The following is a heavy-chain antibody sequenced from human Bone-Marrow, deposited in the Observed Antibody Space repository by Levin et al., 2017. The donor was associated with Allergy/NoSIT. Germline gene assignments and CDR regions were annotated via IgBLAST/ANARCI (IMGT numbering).Heavy chain of an antibody. Sequence: GGSLRLSCGASGFSFNDYYMSWIRQAPGKGLEWISYISSSGGTINYADSVKGRFTISRDNAKNSLYLQMNSLRAEDTAVYYWAREVGRQSADIAVTGSDYYYYMDVWGKGTTVTVSS. V-gene: IGHV3-11*01. D-gene: IGHD6-19*01. CDR1: GFSFNDYY. CDR3: AREVGRQSADIAVTGSDYYYYMDV. J-gene: IGHJ6*03. CDR2: ISSSGGTI.